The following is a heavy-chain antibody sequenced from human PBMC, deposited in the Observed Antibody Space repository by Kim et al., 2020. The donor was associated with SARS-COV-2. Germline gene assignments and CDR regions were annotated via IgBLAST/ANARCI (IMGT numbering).Heavy chain of an antibody. CDR3: ARRFMSALAGATDAFDI. Sequence: GGSLRLSCAASGFTFSDYYMSWIRQAPGKGLEWVSYISSSSSYTNYADSVKGRFTISRDNAKNSLYLQMNSLRAEDTAVYYCARRFMSALAGATDAFDIWGQGTMVTVSS. CDR2: ISSSSSYT. CDR1: GFTFSDYY. D-gene: IGHD6-6*01. V-gene: IGHV3-11*03. J-gene: IGHJ3*02.